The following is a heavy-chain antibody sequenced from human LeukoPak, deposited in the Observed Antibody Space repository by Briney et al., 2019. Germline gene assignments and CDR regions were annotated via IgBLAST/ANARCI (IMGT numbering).Heavy chain of an antibody. V-gene: IGHV1-46*01. J-gene: IGHJ4*02. CDR2: INPSGGST. CDR3: ARDPTVSGIAAAGNDY. D-gene: IGHD6-13*01. CDR1: GYTFTSYY. Sequence: ASVKVSCKASGYTFTSYYMHWVRQAPGQGLEWMGIINPSGGSTSCAQKFQGRVTMTRDTSTSTVYMELSSLRSEDTAVYYCARDPTVSGIAAAGNDYWGQGTLVTVSS.